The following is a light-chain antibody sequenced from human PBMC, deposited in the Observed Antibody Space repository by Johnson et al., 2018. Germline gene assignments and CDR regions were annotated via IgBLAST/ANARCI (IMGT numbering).Light chain of an antibody. CDR2: ENH. Sequence: QSVLTQPPSVSAAPGQKVTISCSGSSSNIGNNYVSWYQQLPGTAPKLLIYENHKRPSGIPDRFSGSKSGTSATLGITGLQTGDEADYYCGTWDSSLSAGNVFRTGTKVTVL. J-gene: IGLJ1*01. V-gene: IGLV1-51*02. CDR1: SSNIGNNY. CDR3: GTWDSSLSAGNV.